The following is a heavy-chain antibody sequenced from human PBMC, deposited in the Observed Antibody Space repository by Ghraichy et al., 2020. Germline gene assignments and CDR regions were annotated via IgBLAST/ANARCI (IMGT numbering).Heavy chain of an antibody. CDR2: ISGSGGST. Sequence: GGSLRLSCAASGFTFSSYAMSWVRQAPGKGLEWVSGISGSGGSTFYADSVKGRFTISRDNSKNTLYLQMNSLRAEDTAVFYCAKFAYPTRTKAIDYWGQGTLVTVSS. CDR1: GFTFSSYA. CDR3: AKFAYPTRTKAIDY. D-gene: IGHD3-16*01. J-gene: IGHJ4*02. V-gene: IGHV3-23*01.